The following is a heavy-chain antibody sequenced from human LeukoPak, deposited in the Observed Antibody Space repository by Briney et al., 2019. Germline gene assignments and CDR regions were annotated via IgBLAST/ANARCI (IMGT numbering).Heavy chain of an antibody. Sequence: PGGSLRLSCAASGFTFSSYAMSWVRQAPGKGLEWIGEIDHGGSTNYNPSVKSRVTISVDKSKKQFSLKLGSVTAADTAVYYCARGLPAYSSSWYYFDYWGQGTLVTVSS. V-gene: IGHV4-34*01. J-gene: IGHJ4*02. CDR2: IDHGGST. D-gene: IGHD6-13*01. CDR1: GFTFSSYA. CDR3: ARGLPAYSSSWYYFDY.